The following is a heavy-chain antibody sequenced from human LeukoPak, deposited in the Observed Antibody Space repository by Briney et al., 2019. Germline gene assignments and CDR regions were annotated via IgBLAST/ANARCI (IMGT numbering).Heavy chain of an antibody. J-gene: IGHJ5*01. V-gene: IGHV3-21*01. D-gene: IGHD2-8*02. Sequence: GGSXRLSCAGSGFALKSYSLSWVRQAPGKGLEWVSSISSTSAYIYYADSVKGRFTISRDNVDNVVYLQMNSLGAEDTAVYYCARVAVSGPTGWFDSWGQGTLVIVSS. CDR3: ARVAVSGPTGWFDS. CDR1: GFALKSYS. CDR2: ISSTSAYI.